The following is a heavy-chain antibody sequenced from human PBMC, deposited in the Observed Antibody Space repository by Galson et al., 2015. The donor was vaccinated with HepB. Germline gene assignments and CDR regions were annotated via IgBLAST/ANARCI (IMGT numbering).Heavy chain of an antibody. CDR1: GYTFTGYY. V-gene: IGHV1-2*06. J-gene: IGHJ3*02. CDR2: INPNSGGT. Sequence: SVTVSCKASGYTFTGYYMHWVRQAPGQGLEWMGRINPNSGGTNYAQRFQGRVTMTRDTSISTAYMELSRLRSDDTAVYYCAVAPVVVVAATRADALDIWGQGTMVTVSS. CDR3: AVAPVVVVAATRADALDI. D-gene: IGHD2-15*01.